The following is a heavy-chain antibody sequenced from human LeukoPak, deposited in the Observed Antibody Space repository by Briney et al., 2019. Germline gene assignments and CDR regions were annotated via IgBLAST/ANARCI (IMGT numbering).Heavy chain of an antibody. CDR2: MNPNNGHT. CDR3: ASYHPYCSSTSCYPGGYFDY. Sequence: ASVKVSCKASGYTFTNSDINWVRQATGQGLEWMGWMNPNNGHTGYAQKFQGRVTMTRSTSISTAYMELSSLRSEDTAVYYCASYHPYCSSTSCYPGGYFDYWGQGTLVTVSS. D-gene: IGHD2-2*01. CDR1: GYTFTNSD. J-gene: IGHJ4*02. V-gene: IGHV1-8*01.